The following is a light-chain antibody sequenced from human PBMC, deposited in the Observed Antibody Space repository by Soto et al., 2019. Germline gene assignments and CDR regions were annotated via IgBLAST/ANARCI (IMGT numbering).Light chain of an antibody. CDR3: CSYAGSSTYWV. CDR2: EGS. Sequence: QSALTQPASVSGSPGQSITISCTGTSSDVGSYNLVSWYQQDPGKAPKLMIYEGSKRPSGVSNRFSGSKSGNTASLTISGLQAEDEADYYCCSYAGSSTYWVFGGGTKLTV. V-gene: IGLV2-23*01. CDR1: SSDVGSYNL. J-gene: IGLJ3*02.